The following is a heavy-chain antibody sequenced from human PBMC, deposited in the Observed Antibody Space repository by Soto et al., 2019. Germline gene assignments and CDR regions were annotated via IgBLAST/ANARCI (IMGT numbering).Heavy chain of an antibody. D-gene: IGHD2-15*01. CDR3: ARDFGCIYSKYYYYYGMDV. CDR1: GFTFSSYW. Sequence: LRLSCAASGFTFSSYWMHWVRQAPGKGLVWVSRINSDGSSASYADSVKGRFTISRDNAKNTLYLQMNSLRAEDTAVYYCARDFGCIYSKYYYYYGMDVWGQGTTVTVSS. V-gene: IGHV3-74*01. J-gene: IGHJ6*02. CDR2: INSDGSSA.